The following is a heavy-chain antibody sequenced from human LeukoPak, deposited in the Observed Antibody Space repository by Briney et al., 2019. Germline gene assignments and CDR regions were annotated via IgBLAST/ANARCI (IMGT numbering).Heavy chain of an antibody. J-gene: IGHJ4*02. CDR2: INPNTGAT. CDR1: GYTLTGYY. V-gene: IGHV1-2*02. Sequence: GASLKVSCKPSGYTLTGYYLHWVRQAPGQGLEWMGWINPNTGATHSAQKFQGRITMTRDTSISTAYMDLSRLRSDDTAVYYCARDRVGSGWPRPYYFEVWGQGTLVTVSS. D-gene: IGHD6-19*01. CDR3: ARDRVGSGWPRPYYFEV.